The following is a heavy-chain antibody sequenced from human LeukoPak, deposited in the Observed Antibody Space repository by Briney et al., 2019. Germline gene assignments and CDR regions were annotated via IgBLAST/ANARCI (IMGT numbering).Heavy chain of an antibody. Sequence: EGSLRLSRAASGFTFDDYAMHWVRQAPGKGLEWVSLISGDGGSTYYADSVKGRFTISRDNSKNSLYLQMNSLRTEDTALYYCAKDISYDYVWGSYRPRQIYYFDYWGQGTLVTVSS. V-gene: IGHV3-43*02. D-gene: IGHD3-16*02. CDR2: ISGDGGST. J-gene: IGHJ4*02. CDR1: GFTFDDYA. CDR3: AKDISYDYVWGSYRPRQIYYFDY.